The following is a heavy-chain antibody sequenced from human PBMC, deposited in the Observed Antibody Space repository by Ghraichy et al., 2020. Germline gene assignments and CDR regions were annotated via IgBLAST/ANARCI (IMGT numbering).Heavy chain of an antibody. CDR1: GGSISSSSYY. D-gene: IGHD2-21*02. V-gene: IGHV4-39*01. CDR3: ARLVTAIRLIHYYYYGMDV. CDR2: IYYSGST. Sequence: SETLSLTCTVSGGSISSSSYYWGWLRQPPGKGLEWIGSIYYSGSTYYNPSLKSRVTISVDTSKNQFSLKLSSVTAADTAVYYCARLVTAIRLIHYYYYGMDVWGQGTTVTVSS. J-gene: IGHJ6*02.